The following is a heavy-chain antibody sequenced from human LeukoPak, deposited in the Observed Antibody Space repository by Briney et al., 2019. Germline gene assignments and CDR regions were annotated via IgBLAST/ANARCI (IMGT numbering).Heavy chain of an antibody. CDR3: ARWKTGTTNHY. Sequence: GGSLRLSCAAPGYTFSTHAMSWVRQAPGKGLEWVANIKQDGSEKYYADSVKGRFTISRDNAKNSLYLQMNSLRAEDTAVYYCARWKTGTTNHYWGQGTLVTVSS. J-gene: IGHJ4*02. CDR1: GYTFSTHA. D-gene: IGHD1-1*01. CDR2: IKQDGSEK. V-gene: IGHV3-7*04.